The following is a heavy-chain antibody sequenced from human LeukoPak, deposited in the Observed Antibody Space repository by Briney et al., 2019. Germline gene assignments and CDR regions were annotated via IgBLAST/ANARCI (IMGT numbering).Heavy chain of an antibody. CDR3: ARAQSWQWLDY. J-gene: IGHJ4*02. D-gene: IGHD6-19*01. CDR1: GGSISSHY. CDR2: IYYSGST. Sequence: SETLSLTCTVSGGSISSHYWSWIRQPPGKGLEWIGYIYYSGSTNYNPSLRSRVTISVDTSKNQFSLKLSSVTAADTAVYYCARAQSWQWLDYWGQGTLVTVSS. V-gene: IGHV4-59*11.